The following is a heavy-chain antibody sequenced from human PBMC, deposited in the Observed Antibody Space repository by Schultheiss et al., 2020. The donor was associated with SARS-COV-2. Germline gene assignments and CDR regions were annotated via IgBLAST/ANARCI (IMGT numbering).Heavy chain of an antibody. CDR2: LYTSGST. D-gene: IGHD3-3*01. CDR3: AREGRFLEWLLSNSYYYYMDV. Sequence: SETLSLTCSVSGGSFSSYYWSWIRQPPGKGLEWIGRLYTSGSTNYNPSLKSRATISVDTSKNHFSLKLSSVTVADTAVYYCAREGRFLEWLLSNSYYYYMDVWGKGTTVTVSS. J-gene: IGHJ6*03. V-gene: IGHV4-4*08. CDR1: GGSFSSYY.